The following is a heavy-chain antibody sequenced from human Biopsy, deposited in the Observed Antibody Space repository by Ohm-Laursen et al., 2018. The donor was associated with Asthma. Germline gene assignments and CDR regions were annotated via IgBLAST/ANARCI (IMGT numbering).Heavy chain of an antibody. D-gene: IGHD3-10*02. J-gene: IGHJ4*02. V-gene: IGHV1-8*01. CDR2: MSPNSGDT. Sequence: SSVKVSCKASGYTFPSYDITWVRQATGQGLEWMGWMSPNSGDTGYPQKFQGRVTMAMNTSISTAYMELISLRSEDSAVYYCASLVRGNYHSDYWGQGTLVTVSS. CDR1: GYTFPSYD. CDR3: ASLVRGNYHSDY.